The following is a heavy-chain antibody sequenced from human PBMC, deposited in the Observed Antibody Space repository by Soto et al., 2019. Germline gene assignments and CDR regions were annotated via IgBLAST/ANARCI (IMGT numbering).Heavy chain of an antibody. V-gene: IGHV4-30-2*01. CDR2: IYHSGST. D-gene: IGHD6-19*01. CDR1: GGSISSVCYS. CDR3: ARAGGLGAVAADY. J-gene: IGHJ4*02. Sequence: QLQLQESGSGLVKPSQTLSLTCAVSGGSISSVCYSWSWIRQPPGKGLEWIGYIYHSGSTYYNPSLKSRVTISVDRSKNQFSLKLSSVTAADTAVYYCARAGGLGAVAADYWGQGTLVTVSS.